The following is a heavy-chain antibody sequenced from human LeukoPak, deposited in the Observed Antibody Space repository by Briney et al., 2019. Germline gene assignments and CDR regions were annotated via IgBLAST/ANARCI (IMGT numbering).Heavy chain of an antibody. CDR2: INHSGST. V-gene: IGHV4-34*01. CDR3: ARGRYCSGGSCYSVYDY. J-gene: IGHJ4*02. CDR1: GGSFSGCY. D-gene: IGHD2-15*01. Sequence: PSETLSLTCAVYGGSFSGCYWSWIRQPPGKGLEWIGEINHSGSTNYNPSLKSRVTISVDTSKNQFSLKLSSVTAADTAVYYCARGRYCSGGSCYSVYDYWGQGTLVTVSS.